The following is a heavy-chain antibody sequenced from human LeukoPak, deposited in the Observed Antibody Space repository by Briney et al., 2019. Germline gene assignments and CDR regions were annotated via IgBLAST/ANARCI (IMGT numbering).Heavy chain of an antibody. CDR2: ISGSGGST. CDR1: GFTFSSYA. V-gene: IGHV3-23*01. CDR3: AKNTFGDTYFDY. D-gene: IGHD3-16*01. Sequence: GGSLRLSCAASGFTFSSYAMSWVRQAPGNGLEWVSAISGSGGSTYYADSVKGRFTISRDNSKNTLYLQMNSLRAEDTAVYYCAKNTFGDTYFDYWGQGTLVTVSS. J-gene: IGHJ4*02.